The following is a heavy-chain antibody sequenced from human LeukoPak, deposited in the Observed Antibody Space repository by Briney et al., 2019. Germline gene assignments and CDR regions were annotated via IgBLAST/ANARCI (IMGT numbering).Heavy chain of an antibody. D-gene: IGHD2-15*01. CDR3: ATRYAP. Sequence: GRSLRLSCAASGFTFSSYGMHWVRQAPGKGLEWVAVIWYDGSNKYYADSVKGRFTISRDNAKNSLYLQMNSLRAEDTAVYYCATRYAPWGQGTLVTVSS. CDR2: IWYDGSNK. CDR1: GFTFSSYG. V-gene: IGHV3-33*03. J-gene: IGHJ5*02.